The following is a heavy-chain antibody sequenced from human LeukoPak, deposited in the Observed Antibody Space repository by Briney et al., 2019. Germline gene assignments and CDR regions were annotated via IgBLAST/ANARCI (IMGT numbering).Heavy chain of an antibody. Sequence: SETLSLTCSVSNGSISIGDYYWSWVRQPPRKGPEWIGYIYHSGSTYYNPSLKSRVSISVDTSKNQFSLQLSYVTTADTAVYYCARKTAVTHYYFDYWGQGTLVTVSS. D-gene: IGHD4-17*01. V-gene: IGHV4-30-4*01. CDR2: IYHSGST. CDR3: ARKTAVTHYYFDY. CDR1: NGSISIGDYY. J-gene: IGHJ4*02.